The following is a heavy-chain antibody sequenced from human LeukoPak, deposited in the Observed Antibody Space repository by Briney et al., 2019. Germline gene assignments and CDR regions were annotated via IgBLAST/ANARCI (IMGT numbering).Heavy chain of an antibody. Sequence: GGSLRLSCAASGFTFSGSAMHWVRQASGKGLEWVGRIRSKANSYATAYAASVKGRFTISRDDSKNTAYLQMNSLKTEDTAVYYCTRHLTAAGTVQDYWGQGTLVTVSS. CDR3: TRHLTAAGTVQDY. V-gene: IGHV3-73*01. D-gene: IGHD6-13*01. J-gene: IGHJ4*02. CDR2: IRSKANSYAT. CDR1: GFTFSGSA.